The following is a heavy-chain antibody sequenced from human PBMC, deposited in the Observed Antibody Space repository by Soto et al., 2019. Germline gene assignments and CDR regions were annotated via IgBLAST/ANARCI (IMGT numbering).Heavy chain of an antibody. CDR3: AMLGGWSGGSSGMDV. Sequence: EVQLVESGGGLVQPGGSLRLSCAASGLIFSDYHMDWVRQAPGKGLEWVDRIRRTANSYTTEYAASVKGRFTISRDDAKNSLYLHMNSLKSDDTAVYYCAMLGGWSGGSSGMDVWGQGTTVTVSS. J-gene: IGHJ6*02. D-gene: IGHD2-15*01. CDR2: IRRTANSYTT. CDR1: GLIFSDYH. V-gene: IGHV3-72*01.